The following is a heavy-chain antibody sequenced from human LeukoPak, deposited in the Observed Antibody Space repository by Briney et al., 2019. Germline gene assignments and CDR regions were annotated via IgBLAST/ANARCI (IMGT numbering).Heavy chain of an antibody. CDR3: ARENYSSSWANWFDP. CDR2: IIPIFGIA. V-gene: IGHV1-69*10. J-gene: IGHJ5*02. D-gene: IGHD6-13*01. CDR1: GGTFSSYA. Sequence: ASVTVSCKASGGTFSSYAISWVRQAPGQGLEWMGRIIPIFGIANYAQKFQGRVTITADKSTSTAYMELSSLRSEDTAVYYCARENYSSSWANWFDPWGQGTLVTVSS.